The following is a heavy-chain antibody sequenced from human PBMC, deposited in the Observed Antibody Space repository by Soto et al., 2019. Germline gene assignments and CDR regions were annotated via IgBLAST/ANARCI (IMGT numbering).Heavy chain of an antibody. Sequence: QVQLQESGPGLVKPSQTLYLTCTVSGGSINSADYYWGWIRPPPGKGLEWSGYIYYSGSTYYNPSLQTRLTISIDPSKNFFSLKLSSVTAADTAVYYCVRAVYCMSAGCSNGFDPWGQGTLVTVAS. CDR1: GGSINSADYY. V-gene: IGHV4-30-4*01. J-gene: IGHJ5*02. CDR3: VRAVYCMSAGCSNGFDP. CDR2: IYYSGST. D-gene: IGHD2-2*01.